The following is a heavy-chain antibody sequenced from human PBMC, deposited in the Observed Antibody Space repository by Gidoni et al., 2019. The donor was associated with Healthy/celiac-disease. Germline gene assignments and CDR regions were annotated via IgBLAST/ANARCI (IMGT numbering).Heavy chain of an antibody. CDR1: GFTFRSYS. CDR2: ISSSSSTI. Sequence: EVQLVESGGGLVQPGGSLRLSCAASGFTFRSYSMNWVRQAPGKGLEWVSYISSSSSTIYYADSVKGRFTISRDNAKNSLYLQMNSLRDEDTAVYYCARDAQTNGWYGYYFDYWGQGTLVTVSS. V-gene: IGHV3-48*02. D-gene: IGHD6-19*01. CDR3: ARDAQTNGWYGYYFDY. J-gene: IGHJ4*02.